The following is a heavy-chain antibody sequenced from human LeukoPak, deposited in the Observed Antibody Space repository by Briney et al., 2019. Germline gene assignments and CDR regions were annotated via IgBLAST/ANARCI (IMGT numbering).Heavy chain of an antibody. CDR3: AKTGGSDADIRRVGSFYYYGMDV. Sequence: GGSLRLSCAASGFTFSSYSMNWVRQAPGKGLQWVSYISFSSSTIYYADSVKGRFTISRDNAKNSLYLQMNSLRAEDTAVYYCAKTGGSDADIRRVGSFYYYGMDVWGQGTTVTVSS. CDR1: GFTFSSYS. V-gene: IGHV3-48*01. CDR2: ISFSSSTI. J-gene: IGHJ6*02. D-gene: IGHD5-12*01.